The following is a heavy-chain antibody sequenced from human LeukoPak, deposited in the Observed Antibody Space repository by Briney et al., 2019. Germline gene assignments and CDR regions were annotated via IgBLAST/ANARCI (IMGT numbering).Heavy chain of an antibody. CDR1: GFTFDDYA. Sequence: GGSLRLSCAASGFTFDDYAMHWVRQAPGKGLEWVSGISWNSGSIGYADSVKGRFTISRDNAKNSLYLQMNSLRAEDTAVYYCARVIGSYGDSAYWGQGTLVTVSS. CDR3: ARVIGSYGDSAY. D-gene: IGHD3-16*01. J-gene: IGHJ4*02. CDR2: ISWNSGSI. V-gene: IGHV3-9*01.